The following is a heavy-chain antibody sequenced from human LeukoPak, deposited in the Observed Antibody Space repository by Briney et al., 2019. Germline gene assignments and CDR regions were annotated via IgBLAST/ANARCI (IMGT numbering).Heavy chain of an antibody. CDR1: GFTFSSYA. J-gene: IGHJ5*02. CDR2: ISGSGGST. V-gene: IGHV3-23*01. Sequence: GGSLRLSCAASGFTFSSYAMSWVRQAPGKGLEWVSAISGSGGSTYYADSVKGRFTISRDNSKNTLYLQMNSLRAEDTAVYYCARSGTDIPRSQVWFDPWGQGTLVTVSS. D-gene: IGHD2-15*01. CDR3: ARSGTDIPRSQVWFDP.